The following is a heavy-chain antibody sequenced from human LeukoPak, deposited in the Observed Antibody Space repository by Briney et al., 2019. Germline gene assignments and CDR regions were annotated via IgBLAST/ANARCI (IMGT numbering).Heavy chain of an antibody. J-gene: IGHJ4*02. D-gene: IGHD3-22*01. V-gene: IGHV3-23*01. CDR3: AKDPSYYYDSSGYYYFDY. Sequence: PGGSLRLSCAASGFTFSSYAMSWVRQAPGKGLEWVSAISGSGGSTYYADSVKGRFTISRGNSKNTLYLQMNSLRAEDTAVYYCAKDPSYYYDSSGYYYFDYWGQGTLVTVSS. CDR2: ISGSGGST. CDR1: GFTFSSYA.